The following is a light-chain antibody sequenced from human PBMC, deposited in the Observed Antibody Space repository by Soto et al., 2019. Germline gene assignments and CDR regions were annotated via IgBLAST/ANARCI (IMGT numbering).Light chain of an antibody. CDR3: QQRSDWPPVT. V-gene: IGKV3-11*01. Sequence: EIVLTQSPATLSLSPGERATLSCRASQTVSSYLAWYQQKPGQAPRLLIYDASNRASGIPPRFSGSGSGTDFTLTISSLEPEDFAVYYCQQRSDWPPVTFGGGTKVDIK. CDR2: DAS. J-gene: IGKJ4*01. CDR1: QTVSSY.